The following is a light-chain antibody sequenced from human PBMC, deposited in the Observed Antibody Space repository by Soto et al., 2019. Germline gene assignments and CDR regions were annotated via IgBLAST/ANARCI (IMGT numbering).Light chain of an antibody. V-gene: IGKV3-11*01. J-gene: IGKJ4*01. CDR1: QSVRNY. CDR2: DTS. CDR3: QQRYNWPPIT. Sequence: EIVLTQSPATLSLSPGERATLSCRASQSVRNYLAWYQQKPGQAPRLLIYDTSNRATGIPARFGGSGSGTDFTLTISSLEPEDFAVYYCQQRYNWPPITFGGGTKVEIK.